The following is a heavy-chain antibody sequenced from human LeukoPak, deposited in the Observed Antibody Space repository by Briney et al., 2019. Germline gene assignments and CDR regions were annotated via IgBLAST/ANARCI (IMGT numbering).Heavy chain of an antibody. CDR1: GFNFDTYA. Sequence: GGSLRLSCAASGFNFDTYAMHWVRQAPGQGLEWGALIWHDGSHKFYSNSVRGQFTLSRDNSKNTVYLQMDNLRPDDTAVYYCAREIFASGSYPDFWGQGTLVTVSS. CDR2: IWHDGSHK. J-gene: IGHJ4*02. V-gene: IGHV3-33*01. D-gene: IGHD3-10*01. CDR3: AREIFASGSYPDF.